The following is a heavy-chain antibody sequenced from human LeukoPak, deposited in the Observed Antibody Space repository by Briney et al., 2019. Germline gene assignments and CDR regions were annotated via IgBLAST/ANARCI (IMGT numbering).Heavy chain of an antibody. D-gene: IGHD4-17*01. Sequence: GGSLRLSCAASGFTFSSYELNWVRQAPGMGREWVSYISSSGSTISYADSVKGRFTISRDKAKNSLYLQMNSLRAEDTAVYYCAREGALTVTKDAFDIWGQGTMVTVSS. CDR3: AREGALTVTKDAFDI. J-gene: IGHJ3*02. CDR2: ISSSGSTI. CDR1: GFTFSSYE. V-gene: IGHV3-48*03.